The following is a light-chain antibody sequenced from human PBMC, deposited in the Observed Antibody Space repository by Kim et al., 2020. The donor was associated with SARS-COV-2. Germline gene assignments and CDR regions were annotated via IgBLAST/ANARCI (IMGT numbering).Light chain of an antibody. CDR1: QDISNN. Sequence: DIQMTQSPSSLPASVGDRVTVSCRASQDISNNLAWYQQKPGKAPKLLIYGASTLESGVPSRFSGSGSGTDFTLTINSLQPEDFATYYCQKYNNAPWTFGQGTKVEI. CDR2: GAS. CDR3: QKYNNAPWT. J-gene: IGKJ1*01. V-gene: IGKV1-27*01.